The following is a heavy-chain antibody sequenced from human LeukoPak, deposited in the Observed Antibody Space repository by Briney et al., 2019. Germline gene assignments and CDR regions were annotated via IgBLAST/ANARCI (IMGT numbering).Heavy chain of an antibody. V-gene: IGHV1-8*03. CDR2: MNPNSGNT. D-gene: IGHD3-3*01. J-gene: IGHJ3*02. CDR1: GYTFTSYD. Sequence: ASVKVSCKASGYTFTSYDINWVRQATGQGLEWMGWMNPNSGNTGYAQKFQGRVTITGNTSISTAYMELSSLRSEDTAVYYCARPGWDFGAFDIWGQGTMVTVSS. CDR3: ARPGWDFGAFDI.